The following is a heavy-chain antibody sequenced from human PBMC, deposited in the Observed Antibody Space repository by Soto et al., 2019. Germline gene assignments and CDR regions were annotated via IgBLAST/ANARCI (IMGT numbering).Heavy chain of an antibody. CDR1: GGSISSYY. CDR3: ARSPRGYWFDP. J-gene: IGHJ5*02. V-gene: IGHV4-59*01. D-gene: IGHD3-10*01. CDR2: IYYSGST. Sequence: PSETLSLTCTVSGGSISSYYWSWIRQPPGKGLEWIGYIYYSGSTNYNPSLQSRVTISVDTSKNQFSLKLSSVTAADTAVYYCARSPRGYWFDPWGQGTLVTVS.